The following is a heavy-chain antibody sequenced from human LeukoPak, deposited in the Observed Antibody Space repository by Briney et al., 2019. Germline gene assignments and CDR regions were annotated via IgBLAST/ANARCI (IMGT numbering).Heavy chain of an antibody. V-gene: IGHV3-33*01. CDR3: VREEDGFDI. CDR2: IWRDGSLK. CDR1: GIILSSNI. J-gene: IGHJ3*02. Sequence: GGSLRLSCTASGIILSSNIMHWVRQIPGKGLEWVAAIWRDGSLKSYLDSVKGRFIISRDNSKNTLFLEMNNLRAEDTAVYYCVREEDGFDIWGRGTMVTVSS.